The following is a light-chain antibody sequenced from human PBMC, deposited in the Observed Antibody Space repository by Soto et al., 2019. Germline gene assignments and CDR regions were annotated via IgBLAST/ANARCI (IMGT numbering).Light chain of an antibody. CDR3: HQRKSWPRT. CDR2: DTS. Sequence: EIVLTQSLATLSSSPGERATLSCRASQTVSNKLAWYQHKPGQAPRLLIYDTSNRATGIPARFSGSGSGTDFTLTISSLEPEDFAVYYCHQRKSWPRTFGQGTKVDI. J-gene: IGKJ1*01. CDR1: QTVSNK. V-gene: IGKV3-11*01.